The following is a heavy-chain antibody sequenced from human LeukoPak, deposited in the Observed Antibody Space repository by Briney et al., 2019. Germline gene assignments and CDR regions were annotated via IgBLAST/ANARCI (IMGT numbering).Heavy chain of an antibody. D-gene: IGHD3-22*01. J-gene: IGHJ4*02. Sequence: GGSLRLSCAASGFSVSEYYVTWVRQAPGKGLELISYITRENWIYYSDSVKGRFTISRDHAKNSVYLEMNSLRADDTAVYYCARGLHLDSSGSLYYWGQGTLVTVSS. V-gene: IGHV3-69-1*01. CDR1: GFSVSEYY. CDR2: ITRENWI. CDR3: ARGLHLDSSGSLYY.